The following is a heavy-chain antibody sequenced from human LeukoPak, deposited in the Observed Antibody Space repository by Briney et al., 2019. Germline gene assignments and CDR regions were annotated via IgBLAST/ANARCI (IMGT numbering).Heavy chain of an antibody. CDR2: FNPTGGGS. V-gene: IGHV1-2*02. CDR1: GYTFTDYY. J-gene: IGHJ4*02. CDR3: AKVAFDSSGYQYYSDS. D-gene: IGHD3-22*01. Sequence: ASVKVSCKASGYTFTDYYMHWVRQAPGQGLEWVGWFNPTGGGSHLAQKFQGRGALTMDASITTAYLDVIRLRSDDTAFYYCAKVAFDSSGYQYYSDSWGQGSLVTVSS.